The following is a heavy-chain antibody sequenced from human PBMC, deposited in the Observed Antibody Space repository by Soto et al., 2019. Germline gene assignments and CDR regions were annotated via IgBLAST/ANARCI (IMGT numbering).Heavy chain of an antibody. Sequence: QVPLVQSGAEVKKPGSSVKVSCKASGGTFSSYAISWVRQAPGQGLEWMGGIIPIFGTANYAQKFQGRVTITADESTSTAYMELSSLRSEDTAVYYCARDSQLGCIAAACYYFDYWGQGTLVTVSS. D-gene: IGHD6-13*01. J-gene: IGHJ4*02. CDR1: GGTFSSYA. CDR3: ARDSQLGCIAAACYYFDY. V-gene: IGHV1-69*01. CDR2: IIPIFGTA.